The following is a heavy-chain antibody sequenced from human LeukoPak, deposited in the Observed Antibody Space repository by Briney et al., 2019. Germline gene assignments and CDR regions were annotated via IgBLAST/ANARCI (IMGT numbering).Heavy chain of an antibody. V-gene: IGHV3-21*01. CDR2: ISSSSSYI. CDR3: ARELQYAGYYDILTGYYNYGVDV. J-gene: IGHJ6*04. CDR1: GFTFSSYS. D-gene: IGHD3-9*01. Sequence: PGGSLRLSCAASGFTFSSYSMNWVRQAPGKGLEWVSSISSSSSYIYYADSVKGRFTISRDNAKNSLYLQMNSLRAEDTAVYYCARELQYAGYYDILTGYYNYGVDVWGKGTTVTVSS.